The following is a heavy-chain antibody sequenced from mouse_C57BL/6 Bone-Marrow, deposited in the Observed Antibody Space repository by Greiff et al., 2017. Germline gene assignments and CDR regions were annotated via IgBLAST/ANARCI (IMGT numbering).Heavy chain of an antibody. V-gene: IGHV1-64*01. CDR1: GYTFTSYW. D-gene: IGHD1-1*01. J-gene: IGHJ1*03. CDR2: IHPNSGST. Sequence: QVQLQQPGAEPVKPGASVKLSCKASGYTFTSYWMHWVKQRPGQGLEWIGMIHPNSGSTNYNEKFKSKATLTVDKSSSTAYMQLSSLTSEDSAVYYCARSSSSVYWYFDVWGTGTTVTVSS. CDR3: ARSSSSVYWYFDV.